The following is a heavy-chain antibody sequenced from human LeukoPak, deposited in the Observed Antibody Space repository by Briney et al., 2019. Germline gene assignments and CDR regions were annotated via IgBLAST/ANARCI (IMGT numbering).Heavy chain of an antibody. V-gene: IGHV3-74*01. CDR1: GNYW. J-gene: IGHJ4*02. CDR3: VSFYETY. D-gene: IGHD2/OR15-2a*01. Sequence: PGGSLRLSCAASGNYWMHWVRQVPGKGLVWVSHINSDGSWTRYGDSVKGRFTISKDNAKNTVYLQMNSLRAEDTAVYYCVSFYETYWGRGTLVTVSS. CDR2: INSDGSWT.